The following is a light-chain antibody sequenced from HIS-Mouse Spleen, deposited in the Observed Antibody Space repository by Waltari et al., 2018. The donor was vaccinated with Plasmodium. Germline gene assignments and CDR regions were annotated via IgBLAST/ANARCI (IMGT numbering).Light chain of an antibody. CDR2: AAS. Sequence: AIRMPPSPSSFSSSTGVRAPITCRASHGISSYLAWYQQKPGKAPTLLIYAASNLQSGVPSRFSGSGSGTDFTLTISSLQSEDFATYYCQQYDSYPYTFGQGTKLEIK. V-gene: IGKV1-8*01. J-gene: IGKJ2*01. CDR1: HGISSY. CDR3: QQYDSYPYT.